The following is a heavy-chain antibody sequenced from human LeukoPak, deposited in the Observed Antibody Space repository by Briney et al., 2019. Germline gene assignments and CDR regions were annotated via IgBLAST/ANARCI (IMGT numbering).Heavy chain of an antibody. CDR1: GFTFSSYW. V-gene: IGHV3-49*04. Sequence: GSLRLSCAASGFTFSSYWMSWVRQVPGKGLEWVGFIRSKAYGGTTEYAASVKGRFTISRDDSKSIAYLQMNSLKTEDTAVYYCTRVAWYSGGYQMPYYFDYWGQGTLVTVSS. CDR3: TRVAWYSGGYQMPYYFDY. CDR2: IRSKAYGGTT. J-gene: IGHJ4*02. D-gene: IGHD1-26*01.